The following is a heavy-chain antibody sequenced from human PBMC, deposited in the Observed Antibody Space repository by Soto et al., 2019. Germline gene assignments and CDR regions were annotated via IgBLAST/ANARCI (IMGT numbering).Heavy chain of an antibody. Sequence: QVQLQESGPGLVKPSQTLSLTCTVSGGSISSGGYYWSWIRQHPGKGLEWIGYIYYSGSTYYNPSLKSRVTISVDTSKNQFSLKLSSVTAADTAVYYCARDRLPWPDSSSWYADYYYYYMDVWGKGTTVTVSS. V-gene: IGHV4-31*03. CDR2: IYYSGST. CDR3: ARDRLPWPDSSSWYADYYYYYMDV. CDR1: GGSISSGGYY. D-gene: IGHD6-13*01. J-gene: IGHJ6*03.